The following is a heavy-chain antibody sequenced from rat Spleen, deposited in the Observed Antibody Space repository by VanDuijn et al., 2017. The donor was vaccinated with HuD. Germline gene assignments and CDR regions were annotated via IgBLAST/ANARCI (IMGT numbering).Heavy chain of an antibody. V-gene: IGHV5-25*01. CDR2: ISPSGVT. CDR3: VRQDTSGYSNWFAY. J-gene: IGHJ2*01. D-gene: IGHD4-3*01. CDR1: GFTFSNFD. Sequence: EVQLVESGGGLVQPGRSLKLSCAASGFTFSNFDMAWVRQAPTKGLEWVASISPSGVTYYRDSVKGRFTVSRENAKSTLYLLMDSLRSEDTATYYCVRQDTSGYSNWFAYWGQGVMVTVSS.